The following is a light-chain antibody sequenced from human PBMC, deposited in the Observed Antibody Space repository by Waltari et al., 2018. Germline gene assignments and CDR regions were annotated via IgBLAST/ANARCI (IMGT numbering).Light chain of an antibody. CDR1: SSDVGGYNA. CDR3: CSYAGTYTFFV. V-gene: IGLV2-11*01. Sequence: QSALTQPRSVSGSPGQSVTISCTGSSSDVGGYNAVSWYQQFPGKGPKVLIYVVSKRLSGGPDRFSGSKSGNTASLTISGLQAEDEAAYYCCSYAGTYTFFVFGSGTEVTVL. CDR2: VVS. J-gene: IGLJ1*01.